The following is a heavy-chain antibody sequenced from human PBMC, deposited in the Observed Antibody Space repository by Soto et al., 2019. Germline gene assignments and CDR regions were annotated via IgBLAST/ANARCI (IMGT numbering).Heavy chain of an antibody. CDR1: GFTFSDYA. V-gene: IGHV3-23*01. D-gene: IGHD3-9*01. J-gene: IGHJ3*01. CDR3: ARGGLRYFDW. Sequence: EVQLLESGGDLVQPGGSLRLSCAASGFTFSDYAMSWIRQAPGKGLAWVSSITGSGRTIYYADSVKGRFTISRDNSKNTLFLQMNSLRAEDTAVYYCARGGLRYFDWWGQGTMVTVSS. CDR2: ITGSGRTI.